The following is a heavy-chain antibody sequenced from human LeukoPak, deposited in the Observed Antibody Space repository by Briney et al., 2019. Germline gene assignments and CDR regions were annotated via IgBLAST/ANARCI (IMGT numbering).Heavy chain of an antibody. J-gene: IGHJ6*03. V-gene: IGHV4-59*01. D-gene: IGHD3-10*01. Sequence: PSETLSLTCTVSGGSISSYYWSWIRQPPGKGLEWIGYIYYSGSTNYNPSLKSRVTISVDTSKNQFSLKLRSVTAADTAVYYCARMGQYYYGSGSYYNNYYYMDVWGKGTTVTISS. CDR1: GGSISSYY. CDR3: ARMGQYYYGSGSYYNNYYYMDV. CDR2: IYYSGST.